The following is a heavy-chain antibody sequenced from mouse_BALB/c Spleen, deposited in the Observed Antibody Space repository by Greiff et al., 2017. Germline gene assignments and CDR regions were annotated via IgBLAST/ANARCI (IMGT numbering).Heavy chain of an antibody. V-gene: IGHV1-7*01. J-gene: IGHJ4*01. CDR1: GYTFTSYW. CDR3: ARITTAPYYYAMDY. CDR2: INPSTGYT. D-gene: IGHD1-2*01. Sequence: QVQLKESGAELAKPGASVKMSCKASGYTFTSYWMHWVKQRPGQGLEWIGYINPSTGYTEYNQKFKDKATLTADKSSSTAYMQLSSLTSEDSAVYYCARITTAPYYYAMDYWGQGTSVTVSS.